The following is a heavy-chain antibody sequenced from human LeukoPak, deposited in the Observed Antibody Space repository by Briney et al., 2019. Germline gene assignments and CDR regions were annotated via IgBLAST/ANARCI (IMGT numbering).Heavy chain of an antibody. CDR3: ARGTTTVTPWNWFDP. D-gene: IGHD4-11*01. CDR1: GGSISSSSYY. Sequence: PSETLSLTCTVSGGSISSSSYYWGWIRQPPGKGLEWIGSIYYSGSTYYNPSLKSRVTFSVDTSKNQFSLNMRFVTAADTAVYYCARGTTTVTPWNWFDPWGQGTLVTVSS. CDR2: IYYSGST. J-gene: IGHJ5*02. V-gene: IGHV4-39*07.